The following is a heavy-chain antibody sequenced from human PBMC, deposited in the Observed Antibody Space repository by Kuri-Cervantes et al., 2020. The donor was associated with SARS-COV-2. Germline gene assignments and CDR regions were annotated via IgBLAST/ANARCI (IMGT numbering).Heavy chain of an antibody. CDR2: IFSNDEK. J-gene: IGHJ6*02. Sequence: SGPTLVKPTQTLTLTCTFSGFSLSDARVGVSWIRQPPGKALEWLAHIFSNDEKSYSTSLKSRLTISKDTSKSQVVLTMTNMDPVDTATYYCARIEGYCSSSSCYRGYYYYGMDVWGQGTTVTVSS. CDR1: GFSLSDARVG. CDR3: ARIEGYCSSSSCYRGYYYYGMDV. D-gene: IGHD2-2*02. V-gene: IGHV2-26*01.